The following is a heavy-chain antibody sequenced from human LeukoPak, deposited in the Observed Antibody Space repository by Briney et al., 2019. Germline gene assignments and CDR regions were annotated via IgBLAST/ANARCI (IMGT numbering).Heavy chain of an antibody. Sequence: SETLSLTCAVSGYSISSGYYWGWIRQPPWKGLEWIGSIYHSGSTYYNPSLKSRVTISVDTSKNQFSLKLSSVTAADTAVYYCARHLDRSMDVWGKGTTVTVSS. CDR3: ARHLDRSMDV. CDR2: IYHSGST. J-gene: IGHJ6*03. V-gene: IGHV4-38-2*01. CDR1: GYSISSGYY.